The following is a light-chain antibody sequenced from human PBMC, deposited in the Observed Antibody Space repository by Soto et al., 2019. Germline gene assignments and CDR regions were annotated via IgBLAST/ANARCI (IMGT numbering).Light chain of an antibody. V-gene: IGLV2-14*01. J-gene: IGLJ2*01. CDR3: SSYAGSNNPVV. Sequence: QSALTQPASVSGSPGQSITISCTGTSSDVGGYDYVSWYQQHPGKAPKLIIYEVTNRPSGVSNRFSGSKSGNTASLTISGLQAEDEADYYCSSYAGSNNPVVFGGGTKLTVL. CDR1: SSDVGGYDY. CDR2: EVT.